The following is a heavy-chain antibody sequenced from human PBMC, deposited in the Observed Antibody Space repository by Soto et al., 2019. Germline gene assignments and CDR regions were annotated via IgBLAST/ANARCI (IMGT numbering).Heavy chain of an antibody. CDR2: IYWDDVK. V-gene: IGHV2-5*02. J-gene: IGHJ4*02. CDR1: GFSLSTSGVG. Sequence: QITLKESGPTLVKPTQTLTLTCTLSGFSLSTSGVGVGWIRQSPGKALEWLAVIYWDDVKHYSPSLERRLTITKDTSESEVVLTMTNMDPVDTATYYCARKGSGDYELDYCGQGILVTVSS. CDR3: ARKGSGDYELDY. D-gene: IGHD4-17*01.